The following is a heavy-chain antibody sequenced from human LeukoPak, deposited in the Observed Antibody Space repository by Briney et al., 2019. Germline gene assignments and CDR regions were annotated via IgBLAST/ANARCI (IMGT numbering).Heavy chain of an antibody. CDR2: IKKDGSEK. CDR1: GFTFSRYW. V-gene: IGHV3-7*04. D-gene: IGHD6-13*01. J-gene: IGHJ4*02. Sequence: GGSLRLSCAASGFTFSRYWMSGVRQAPGKGLEWVANIKKDGSEKYYVDSVKGRFTISRDNAENSVYLQMNSLRDEDTAVYYCARGGSSWYVLIDYWGQGTLVTISS. CDR3: ARGGSSWYVLIDY.